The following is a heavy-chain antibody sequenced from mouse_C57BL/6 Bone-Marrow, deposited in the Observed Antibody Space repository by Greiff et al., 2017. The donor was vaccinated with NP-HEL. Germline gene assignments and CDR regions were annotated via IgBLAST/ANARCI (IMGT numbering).Heavy chain of an antibody. CDR3: ARDDGYYDWYFDV. Sequence: VQLQQSGAELVRPGTSVKLSCKASGYTFTSYCMHWVKQRPGQGLEWIGVIDPSDSYTNYNQKFKGKATLTVDTSSSTAYMQLSSLTSEDSAVYYCARDDGYYDWYFDVWGTGTTVTVSS. D-gene: IGHD2-3*01. J-gene: IGHJ1*03. CDR1: GYTFTSYC. V-gene: IGHV1-59*01. CDR2: IDPSDSYT.